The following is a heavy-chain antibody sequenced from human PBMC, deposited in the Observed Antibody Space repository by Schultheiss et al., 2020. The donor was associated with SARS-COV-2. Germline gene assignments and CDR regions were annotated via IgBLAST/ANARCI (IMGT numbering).Heavy chain of an antibody. D-gene: IGHD1-26*01. CDR1: GGSISSGDYY. CDR3: ARVTWGRDYFDY. V-gene: IGHV4-30-4*01. CDR2: IYYSGST. Sequence: SETLSLTCTVSGGSISSGDYYWSWIRQPPGKGLEWIGYIYYSGSTYYNPSLKSRVTISVDTSKNQFSLKLSSVTAADTAVYYCARVTWGRDYFDYWGQGTLVTVSS. J-gene: IGHJ4*02.